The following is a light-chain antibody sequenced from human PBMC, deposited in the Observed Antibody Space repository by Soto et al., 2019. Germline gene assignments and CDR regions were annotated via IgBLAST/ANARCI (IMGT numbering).Light chain of an antibody. CDR1: QGLGTN. V-gene: IGKV3-15*01. CDR2: AAS. CDR3: QQRGSWPIT. J-gene: IGKJ5*01. Sequence: TVMTQSPATLSVSPGERATLSCRASQGLGTNLAWYQQRPGQAPRLLIYAASTRATGVPTRFSGSRSGAEFTLTINSLQSEDFAVYYCQQRGSWPITFGQGTRLEI.